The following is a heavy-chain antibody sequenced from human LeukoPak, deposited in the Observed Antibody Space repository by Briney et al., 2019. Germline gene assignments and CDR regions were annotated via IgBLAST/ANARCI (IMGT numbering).Heavy chain of an antibody. CDR2: ISYDGSNK. CDR3: ARDLYYDIFIDGRGAFDI. CDR1: VFTFSSYA. V-gene: IGHV3-30-3*01. Sequence: PGGSLRLSCAASVFTFSSYAMHWVRQAPGKGLEWVAVISYDGSNKYYADSVKGRFTISRDNSKNTLYLQMNSLRAEDTAVYYCARDLYYDIFIDGRGAFDIWGQGTMVTVSS. D-gene: IGHD3-9*01. J-gene: IGHJ3*02.